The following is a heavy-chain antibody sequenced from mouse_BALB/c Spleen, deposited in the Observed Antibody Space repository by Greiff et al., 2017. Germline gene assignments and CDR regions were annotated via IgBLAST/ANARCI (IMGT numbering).Heavy chain of an antibody. V-gene: IGHV3-6*02. CDR1: GYSITSGYY. J-gene: IGHJ2*01. CDR2: ISYDGSN. D-gene: IGHD4-1*01. CDR3: ARRGGKTGSFDY. Sequence: VQLKESGPGLVKPSQSLSLTCSVTGYSITSGYYWNWIRQFPGNKLEWMGYISYDGSNNYNPSLKNRISITRDTSKNQFFLKLNSVTTEDTATYYCARRGGKTGSFDYWGQGTTLTVSS.